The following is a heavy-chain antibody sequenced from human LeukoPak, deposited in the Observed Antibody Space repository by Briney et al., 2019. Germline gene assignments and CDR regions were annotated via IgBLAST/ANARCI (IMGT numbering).Heavy chain of an antibody. CDR3: ARPPYDYDYVWGSYRH. D-gene: IGHD3-16*02. CDR2: IWYDGSNK. J-gene: IGHJ4*02. V-gene: IGHV3-33*08. Sequence: PGGSLRLSCVASGFTFSSYAMSWARQAPGKGLEWVAVIWYDGSNKYYAGSVKGRFTISRDNSKNTLYLQMNSLRAEDTAVYYCARPPYDYDYVWGSYRHWGQGTLVTVSS. CDR1: GFTFSSYA.